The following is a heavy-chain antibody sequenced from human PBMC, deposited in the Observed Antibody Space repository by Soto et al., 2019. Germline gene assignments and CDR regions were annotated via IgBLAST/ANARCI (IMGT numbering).Heavy chain of an antibody. V-gene: IGHV1-8*01. J-gene: IGHJ6*02. CDR2: MNPNSGNT. Sequence: QVQLVQSGAEVKKPGASVKVSCKASGYTFTSYDINWVRQATGQGLEWMGWMNPNSGNTGYAQKFQGRVTMTRNTSISTAYMELSSLRSEDTAVYYCAITSRREQWLLDYYYYGMDVWGQGTTVTVSS. D-gene: IGHD6-19*01. CDR3: AITSRREQWLLDYYYYGMDV. CDR1: GYTFTSYD.